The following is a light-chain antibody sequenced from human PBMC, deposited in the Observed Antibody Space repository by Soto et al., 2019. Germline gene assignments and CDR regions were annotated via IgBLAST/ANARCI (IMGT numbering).Light chain of an antibody. CDR3: KQYNYWPWT. CDR2: GAS. Sequence: EIVMTQSPATLSVSPGERATLSCRASQSVSSNLAWYQQKPGQAPRLLIYGASTRATGIPARFSGSGSGTEFTLTIGSLQSEDIAVYSCKQYNYWPWTFGQGTKVEIK. CDR1: QSVSSN. J-gene: IGKJ1*01. V-gene: IGKV3-15*01.